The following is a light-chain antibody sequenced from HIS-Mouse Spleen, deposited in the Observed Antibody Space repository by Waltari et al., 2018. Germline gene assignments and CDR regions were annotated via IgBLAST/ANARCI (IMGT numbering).Light chain of an antibody. CDR1: SSDVGTSNL. Sequence: QSALTQPASVSGSPGQSITISCPGTSSDVGTSNLVPWYQQHPGKAPKLMIYEGSKRPSGVSNRFSGSKSGNTASLTISGLQAEDEADYYCCSYAGSSTYVFGTGTKVTVL. CDR2: EGS. V-gene: IGLV2-23*01. J-gene: IGLJ1*01. CDR3: CSYAGSSTYV.